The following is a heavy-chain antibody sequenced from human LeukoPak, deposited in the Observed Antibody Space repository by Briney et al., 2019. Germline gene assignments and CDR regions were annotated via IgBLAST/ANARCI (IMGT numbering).Heavy chain of an antibody. D-gene: IGHD3-16*02. CDR2: ISGSGGSI. J-gene: IGHJ4*02. Sequence: GGSLRLSCAASGFTFSSYAMSWVRQAPGKGLEWVSAISGSGGSIYYADSVKGRFTISRDNSKNTLYLQMNSLRAEDTAVYYCAKDPEITFGGVIVDYWGQGTLVTVSS. CDR3: AKDPEITFGGVIVDY. V-gene: IGHV3-23*01. CDR1: GFTFSSYA.